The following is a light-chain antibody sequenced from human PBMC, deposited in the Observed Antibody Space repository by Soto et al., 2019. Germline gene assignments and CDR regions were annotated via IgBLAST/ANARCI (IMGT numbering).Light chain of an antibody. V-gene: IGKV1-5*03. CDR3: QRYNAFQYI. CDR1: QSISTW. Sequence: DIQMTQSPSTLSASVGDRVTITCRASQSISTWLAWYQQKPGKAPKLLIYKAIKLQSGVPSSFSGSGSGSQFSHTINSLYPDDIATYHGQRYNAFQYIFGQGSKLEMK. J-gene: IGKJ2*01. CDR2: KAI.